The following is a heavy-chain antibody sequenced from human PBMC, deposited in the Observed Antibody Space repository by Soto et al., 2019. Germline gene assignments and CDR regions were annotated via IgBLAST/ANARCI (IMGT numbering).Heavy chain of an antibody. CDR1: GFPSRTYA. V-gene: IGHV3-30*04. CDR2: ISNGGNYK. Sequence: GGSLRLSCAMSGFPSRTYAIHWVRQAPGKGLEWVAGISNGGNYKYYADSFNGRFTVSRADSESTVYLQMNRLRPDDTAVFYCARAPGEGRVAHFAYWGQGTLVTVSS. J-gene: IGHJ4*02. CDR3: ARAPGEGRVAHFAY. D-gene: IGHD4-17*01.